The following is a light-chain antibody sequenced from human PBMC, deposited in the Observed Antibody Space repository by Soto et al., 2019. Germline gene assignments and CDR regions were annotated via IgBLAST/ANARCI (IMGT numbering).Light chain of an antibody. CDR2: DVS. CDR1: SSDVGGYDF. CDR3: CSYAGSYTFV. J-gene: IGLJ1*01. V-gene: IGLV2-11*01. Sequence: QSVLTQPRSVSGSPGQSVTISCTGTSSDVGGYDFVSWFQHHPGEPPKLIMYDVSKRPSGVPDRFSGSKSGNTASLTFSGLQAEDEADYYCCSYAGSYTFVFGTGTKVTVL.